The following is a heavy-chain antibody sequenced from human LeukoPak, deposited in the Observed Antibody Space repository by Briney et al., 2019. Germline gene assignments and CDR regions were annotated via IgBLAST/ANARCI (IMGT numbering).Heavy chain of an antibody. J-gene: IGHJ6*02. CDR2: IYPGDSDT. Sequence: GESLKISCKGSGYNFTKYWIDWVRQMPGKGLEWMGIIYPGDSDTRYSPSFQGQVTISADKSISTAYLQWSSLKASDTAMYYCARYGSGSGYYYYGMDVWGQGTTVTVSS. D-gene: IGHD3-10*01. CDR3: ARYGSGSGYYYYGMDV. CDR1: GYNFTKYW. V-gene: IGHV5-51*01.